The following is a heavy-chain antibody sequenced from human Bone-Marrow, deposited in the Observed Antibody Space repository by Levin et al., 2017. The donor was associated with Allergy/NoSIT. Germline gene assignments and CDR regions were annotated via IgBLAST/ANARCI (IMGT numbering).Heavy chain of an antibody. Sequence: ASVKVSCKASGYTFTDYFIHWVRLAPGQGLGWMGWINPNSGDTDSSQNFQGTVTMTRDTSISTAYMEVTSLTSNDTALYYCARISSAAFDMWGQGTVVTVSS. J-gene: IGHJ3*02. V-gene: IGHV1-2*02. CDR3: ARISSAAFDM. CDR1: GYTFTDYF. CDR2: INPNSGDT. D-gene: IGHD6-19*01.